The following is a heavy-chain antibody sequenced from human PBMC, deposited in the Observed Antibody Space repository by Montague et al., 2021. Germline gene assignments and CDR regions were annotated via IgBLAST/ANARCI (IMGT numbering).Heavy chain of an antibody. CDR1: GDGVSSNDAT. D-gene: IGHD5-24*01. CDR2: TYYRSKWYN. Sequence: CAISGDGVSSNDATWNWIRQSPSRGLELLGRTYYRSKWYNEYAISLKSRITVNPDTSKNQFSLLLNSVTPEDTAVYYCARGWQKRFDPWGQGTLVTVSS. V-gene: IGHV6-1*01. J-gene: IGHJ5*02. CDR3: ARGWQKRFDP.